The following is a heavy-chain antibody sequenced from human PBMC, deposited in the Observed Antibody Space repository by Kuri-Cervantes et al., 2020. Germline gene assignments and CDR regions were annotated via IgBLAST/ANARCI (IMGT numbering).Heavy chain of an antibody. J-gene: IGHJ4*02. V-gene: IGHV3-23*01. Sequence: GESLKISCAASGFTFSSYAMSWVRQAPGKGLEWVSVISASGGTAYYADSVKGRFTISRDNSKNTLYLQMNSLRAEDTAVYYCAKDRYSSGWYKDYWGQGIRVTVSS. D-gene: IGHD6-19*01. CDR2: ISASGGTA. CDR3: AKDRYSSGWYKDY. CDR1: GFTFSSYA.